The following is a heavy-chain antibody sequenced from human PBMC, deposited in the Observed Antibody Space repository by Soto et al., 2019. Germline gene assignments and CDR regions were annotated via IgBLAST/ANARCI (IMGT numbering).Heavy chain of an antibody. J-gene: IGHJ5*02. Sequence: QVQLVQSGAEVKNPGASVKISCKASGYVFTSYSMHWVRQAPGQRLEWMGWINGYNGDTRYSQKLQGRVTITRDTSASTVYMELSSLKSEDTAVYYCARPYNYNDVLEAWGQGTLVTVSS. D-gene: IGHD1-20*01. CDR3: ARPYNYNDVLEA. V-gene: IGHV1-3*01. CDR2: INGYNGDT. CDR1: GYVFTSYS.